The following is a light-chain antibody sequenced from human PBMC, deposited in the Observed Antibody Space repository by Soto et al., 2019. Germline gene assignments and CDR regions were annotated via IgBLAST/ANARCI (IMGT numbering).Light chain of an antibody. CDR1: CSDIGGYNY. Sequence: QSGLTQPASVSGSPGQSITISCTGTCSDIGGYNYVSWYQQHPGKAPKLVIYDVSHRPSGISNRFSGSKSANTASLTVSGLQAEDEADYYCSSYTSASAFVLFGGGTKVTVL. CDR2: DVS. V-gene: IGLV2-14*03. CDR3: SSYTSASAFVL. J-gene: IGLJ2*01.